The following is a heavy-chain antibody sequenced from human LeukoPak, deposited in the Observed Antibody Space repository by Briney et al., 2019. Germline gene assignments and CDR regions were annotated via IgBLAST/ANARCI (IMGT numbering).Heavy chain of an antibody. CDR3: ARASYSSWGIRWFDP. J-gene: IGHJ5*02. CDR2: IYYSGST. Sequence: PSETLSLTCTVSGGSISSYYWSWIRQPPGKGLEWLGYIYYSGSTNYNPSLKSRVTISVDTSKNQFSLKLSSVTAADTAVYYCARASYSSWGIRWFDPWGQGTLVTVSS. V-gene: IGHV4-59*01. CDR1: GGSISSYY. D-gene: IGHD6-6*01.